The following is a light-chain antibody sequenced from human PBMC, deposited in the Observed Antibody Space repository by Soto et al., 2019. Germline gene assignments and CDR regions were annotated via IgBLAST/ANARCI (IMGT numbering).Light chain of an antibody. CDR2: EGG. J-gene: IGLJ2*01. V-gene: IGLV2-23*01. CDR3: CSFALRSTLI. CDR1: SSDVGNYNL. Sequence: QSVLTQPASVSGSPGQSITISCTGTSSDVGNYNLVSWYQQYPGKAPKLMIYEGGKRPSGVSNRFSGSKSGNTASLTISGLQAEDEADYYCCSFALRSTLIFGGGTKVTGL.